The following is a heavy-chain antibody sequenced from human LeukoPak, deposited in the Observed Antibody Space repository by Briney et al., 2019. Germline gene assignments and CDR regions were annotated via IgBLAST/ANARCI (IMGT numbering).Heavy chain of an antibody. J-gene: IGHJ4*02. Sequence: GGSLRLSCAASGFIFSSYWMSWVRQAPGKGLGWVANIKQDGSEKYYVDSGKGRFTISRDNAKNSLYLQMNSLRAEDTAVYYCVRTRRGRITMVRGVPHYLDYWGQGTLVTVSS. CDR3: VRTRRGRITMVRGVPHYLDY. V-gene: IGHV3-7*01. CDR1: GFIFSSYW. CDR2: IKQDGSEK. D-gene: IGHD3-10*01.